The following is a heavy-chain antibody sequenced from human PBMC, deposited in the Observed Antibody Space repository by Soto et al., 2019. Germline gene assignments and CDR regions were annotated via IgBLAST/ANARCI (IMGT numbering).Heavy chain of an antibody. J-gene: IGHJ6*02. V-gene: IGHV3-33*01. CDR3: ARDLLMIVDHNYYYYYGMDV. CDR1: GFTFSSYG. D-gene: IGHD3-22*01. CDR2: IWYDGSNK. Sequence: GGSLRLSCAASGFTFSSYGMHWVRQAPGKGLEWVAVIWYDGSNKYYADSVKGRFTISRDNSKNTLYLQMNSLRAEDTAVYHCARDLLMIVDHNYYYYYGMDVWGQGTTVTVSS.